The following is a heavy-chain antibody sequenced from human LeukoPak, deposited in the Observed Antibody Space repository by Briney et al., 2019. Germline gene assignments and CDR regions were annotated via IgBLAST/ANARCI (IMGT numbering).Heavy chain of an antibody. D-gene: IGHD3-10*01. CDR1: GYTFTSYE. V-gene: IGHV1-8*01. Sequence: ASVKVSCKASGYTFTSYEINWVRQATGQGLEWMGWMNPNSGNTGYAQKFQGRVTMTRNTSISTAYMELSSLRSEDTAVYYCARFAGAYYGMDVWGQGTTVTVSS. J-gene: IGHJ6*02. CDR2: MNPNSGNT. CDR3: ARFAGAYYGMDV.